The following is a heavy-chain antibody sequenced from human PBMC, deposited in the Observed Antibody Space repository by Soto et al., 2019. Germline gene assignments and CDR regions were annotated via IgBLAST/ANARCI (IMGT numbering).Heavy chain of an antibody. J-gene: IGHJ4*02. V-gene: IGHV3-9*01. CDR3: AKDMYTMVRGGQFDY. CDR1: GFTFDDYA. CDR2: ISWNSGSI. D-gene: IGHD3-10*01. Sequence: DVQLVESGGGLVQPGRSLRLSCAASGFTFDDYAMHWVRQAPGKGLEWVSGISWNSGSIGYAVSVKGRFTISRDNAKNSLYLQMNSLRAEDTALYYCAKDMYTMVRGGQFDYWGQGTLVTVSS.